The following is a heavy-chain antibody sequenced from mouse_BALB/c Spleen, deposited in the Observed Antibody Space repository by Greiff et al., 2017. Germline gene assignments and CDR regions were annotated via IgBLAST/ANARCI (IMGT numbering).Heavy chain of an antibody. CDR1: GFSLSRYS. D-gene: IGHD3-2*01. CDR2: IWGGGST. V-gene: IGHV2-6-4*01. J-gene: IGHJ3*01. Sequence: QVQLKESGPGLVAPSQSLSITCTVSGFSLSRYSVHWVRQPPGKGLEWLGMIWGGGSTDYNSALKSRLSISKDNSKSQVFLKMNSLQTDDTAMYYCATSDSSGYVWFAYWGQGTLVTVSA. CDR3: ATSDSSGYVWFAY.